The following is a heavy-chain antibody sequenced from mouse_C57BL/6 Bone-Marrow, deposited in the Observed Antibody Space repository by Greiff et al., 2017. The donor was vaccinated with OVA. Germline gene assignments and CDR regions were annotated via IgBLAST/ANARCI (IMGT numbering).Heavy chain of an antibody. V-gene: IGHV1-82*01. CDR1: GYAFSSSW. D-gene: IGHD2-3*01. J-gene: IGHJ2*01. CDR2: LYPGDGDT. CDR3: ARHEDGYYASYFDY. Sequence: QVQLQQSGPELVKPGASVKISCKASGYAFSSSWMNWVKQRPGKGLEWIGRLYPGDGDTNYNGKFKGKATLTADKSSSTAYMHLSSLTSEDSAVYFCARHEDGYYASYFDYWGQGTTLTVSS.